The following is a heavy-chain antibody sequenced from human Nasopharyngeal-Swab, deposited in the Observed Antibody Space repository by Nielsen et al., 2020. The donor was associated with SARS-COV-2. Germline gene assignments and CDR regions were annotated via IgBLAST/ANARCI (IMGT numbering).Heavy chain of an antibody. D-gene: IGHD1-14*01. CDR3: ARDGEPELYYFDY. J-gene: IGHJ4*02. Sequence: WIRQPPGKGLEWVSSISSSSSYIYYADSVKGRFTISRDNAKNSLYRQMNSLRAEDTAVYYCARDGEPELYYFDYWGQGTLVTVSS. CDR2: ISSSSSYI. V-gene: IGHV3-21*01.